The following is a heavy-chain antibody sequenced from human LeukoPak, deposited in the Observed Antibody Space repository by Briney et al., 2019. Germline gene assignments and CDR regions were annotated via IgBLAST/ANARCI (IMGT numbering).Heavy chain of an antibody. CDR1: GFTFSSYD. CDR2: IGTAGDT. V-gene: IGHV3-13*01. CDR3: ARGGCSGGSCTRPGMDV. J-gene: IGHJ6*02. D-gene: IGHD2-15*01. Sequence: GGSLRLSCAASGFTFSSYDMHWVSQATGKGLEWVSAIGTAGDTYYPGSVKGRFTISRENAKNSLYLQMNSLRAGDTAVYYCARGGCSGGSCTRPGMDVWGQGTTVTVSS.